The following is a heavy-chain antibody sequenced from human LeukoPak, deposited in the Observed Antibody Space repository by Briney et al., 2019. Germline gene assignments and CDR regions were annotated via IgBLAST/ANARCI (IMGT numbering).Heavy chain of an antibody. D-gene: IGHD3-10*01. J-gene: IGHJ4*02. V-gene: IGHV3-48*02. CDR3: ARVYGSGSCSIDY. CDR1: GFTFNSYP. CDR2: ISSRSSTI. Sequence: PGGSLRLSCAASGFTFNSYPMNWVRQAPGKGLEWVSYISSRSSTIYYADSVKGRFSISRDNAKNSLYLQMNSLRDEDTAVYYCARVYGSGSCSIDYWGQGTLVTVSS.